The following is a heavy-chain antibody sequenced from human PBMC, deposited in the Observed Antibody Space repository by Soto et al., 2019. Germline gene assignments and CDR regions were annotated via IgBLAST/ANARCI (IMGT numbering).Heavy chain of an antibody. CDR1: GFTFSSYG. V-gene: IGHV3-30*03. Sequence: QVQLVESGGGVVQPGRSLRLSCAASGFTFSSYGMHWVRQAPGKGLEWVTVISYDGSNKYYADSVKGRFTISRDNSKNTLYLQMNSLRAEDTAVYYCASEDSGSYVYYYYYYGMDVWGQGTTVTVSS. CDR3: ASEDSGSYVYYYYYYGMDV. D-gene: IGHD1-26*01. J-gene: IGHJ6*02. CDR2: ISYDGSNK.